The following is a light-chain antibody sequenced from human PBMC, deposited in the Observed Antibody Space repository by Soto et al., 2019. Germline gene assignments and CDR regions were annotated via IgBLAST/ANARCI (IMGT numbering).Light chain of an antibody. V-gene: IGKV1-5*03. CDR3: QHYNAFPWP. Sequence: DIRMTQSPSTLSASVGDRVTITCRASQSISSWLAWYQQKPGKAPKLLIYKASSLESGVPSRFSGSGSGTEFTLTIGGLQPDDFATYYCQHYNAFPWPFGQGTKVDIK. CDR2: KAS. CDR1: QSISSW. J-gene: IGKJ1*01.